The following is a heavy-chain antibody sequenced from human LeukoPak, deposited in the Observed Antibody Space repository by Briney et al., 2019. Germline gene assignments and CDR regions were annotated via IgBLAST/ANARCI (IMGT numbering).Heavy chain of an antibody. D-gene: IGHD3-10*01. CDR2: ISDDGSNK. V-gene: IGHV3-30-3*01. Sequence: GGSLRLSCVASGFTYSSYAMHWVRQAPGKGLDWVAVISDDGSNKYYADSVKGRFTISRGDSKDTLYLQMNSLRDEDTAVYYCAREGGLGSIDVSGSYYYYFDYWGQGSLVTVSS. CDR1: GFTYSSYA. J-gene: IGHJ4*02. CDR3: AREGGLGSIDVSGSYYYYFDY.